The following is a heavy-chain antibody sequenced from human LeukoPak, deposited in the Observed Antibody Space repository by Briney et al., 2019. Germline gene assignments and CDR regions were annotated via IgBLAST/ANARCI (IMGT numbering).Heavy chain of an antibody. J-gene: IGHJ4*02. D-gene: IGHD3-22*01. CDR1: GFTFSSYW. V-gene: IGHV3-74*01. CDR2: VNTDGSST. CDR3: SRRADSDY. Sequence: GGSLRLSCAASGFTFSSYWIHWVRQAPGKGLVWVSRVNTDGSSTIYADSVKGRFTISRGNAKNTVYLQMNSLRAEDTAVYYCSRRADSDYWGQGTLVTVSS.